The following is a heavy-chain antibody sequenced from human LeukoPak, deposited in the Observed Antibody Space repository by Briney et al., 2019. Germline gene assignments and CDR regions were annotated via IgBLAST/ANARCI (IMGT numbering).Heavy chain of an antibody. J-gene: IGHJ3*02. V-gene: IGHV3-9*01. CDR2: ISWNSGSI. CDR3: AKDYDLLTGTNAFDI. D-gene: IGHD1-20*01. Sequence: GGSLRLSCAASGFTFDDYAMHWVRQAPGKGLEWVSGISWNSGSIGYADSVKGRFTISRDNAKNSLYLQMNSLRAEDTALYYCAKDYDLLTGTNAFDIWGQGTMVTVSS. CDR1: GFTFDDYA.